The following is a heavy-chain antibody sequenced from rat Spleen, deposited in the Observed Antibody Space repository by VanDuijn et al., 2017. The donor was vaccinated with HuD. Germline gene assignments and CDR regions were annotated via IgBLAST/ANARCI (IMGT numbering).Heavy chain of an antibody. CDR3: AREGGSGYGYVMDA. D-gene: IGHD4-3*01. CDR1: GFSLSNYG. J-gene: IGHJ4*01. V-gene: IGHV2-32*01. CDR2: MWSDGDT. Sequence: QVQLKESGPGLVQPSQTLSLTCTVSGFSLSNYGVIWVRQPPGKGLDWMGVMWSDGDTSYNSALKSRLSISRDTSKSQVFLKMNSRRSEDTATYYCAREGGSGYGYVMDAWGQGASVTVSS.